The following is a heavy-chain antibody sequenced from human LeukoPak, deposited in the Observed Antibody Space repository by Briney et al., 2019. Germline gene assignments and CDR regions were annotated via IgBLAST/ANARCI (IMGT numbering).Heavy chain of an antibody. Sequence: PGGSLRLSRAASGFTFSSYAMSWVRQAPGKGLEWVSDIRGSGGSTYYADSVKGRFTISRDNSKNTLYLQMNSLRAEDTAVYYCAKGYDINYFDYWGQGTLVTVSS. CDR1: GFTFSSYA. J-gene: IGHJ4*02. D-gene: IGHD3-9*01. V-gene: IGHV3-23*01. CDR2: IRGSGGST. CDR3: AKGYDINYFDY.